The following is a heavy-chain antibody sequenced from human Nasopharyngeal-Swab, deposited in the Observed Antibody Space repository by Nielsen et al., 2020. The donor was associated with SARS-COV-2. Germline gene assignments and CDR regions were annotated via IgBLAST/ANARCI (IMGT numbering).Heavy chain of an antibody. D-gene: IGHD2/OR15-2a*01. CDR3: ARRGNSDGGNWFDS. CDR2: IFYSGST. CDR1: GGSISGYY. V-gene: IGHV4-59*01. J-gene: IGHJ5*01. Sequence: SETLSLTCTVPGGSISGYYWSWIRQPPGKGLEWIGHIFYSGSTTYNPSLRSRVTISVDTSKNQFSLRLSPVTAADTAVYFCARRGNSDGGNWFDSWGLGSLVVVSS.